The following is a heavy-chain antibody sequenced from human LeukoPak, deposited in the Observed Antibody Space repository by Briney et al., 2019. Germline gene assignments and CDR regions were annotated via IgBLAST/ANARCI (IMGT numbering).Heavy chain of an antibody. CDR1: GFTFSDYR. J-gene: IGHJ5*02. D-gene: IGHD3-16*02. CDR2: ISSISSSK. Sequence: PGGSLRLSCAASGFTFSDYRMNWVRQAPGKGLEWVSYISSISSSKYSADSVKGRFTISRDNAKNLLYLQMNSLRAEDTAIYYCARNPGDYLWGNYRSNWFDPWGHGTLVTVSS. V-gene: IGHV3-48*04. CDR3: ARNPGDYLWGNYRSNWFDP.